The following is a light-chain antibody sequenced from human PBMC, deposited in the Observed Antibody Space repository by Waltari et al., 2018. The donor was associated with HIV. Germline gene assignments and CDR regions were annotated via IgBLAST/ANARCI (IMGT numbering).Light chain of an antibody. J-gene: IGLJ3*02. CDR3: GTWDDSLSVVWV. CDR1: SPNIGKNY. V-gene: IGLV1-51*01. Sequence: QSVLTQPPSVSAAPGQKVTISCSGSSPNIGKNYVSWYQQFPETAPKLLIYDNNKRPSGIPDRCSGSKSGTSATLGISGLQTGDEADYYCGTWDDSLSVVWVFGGGTKLTVL. CDR2: DNN.